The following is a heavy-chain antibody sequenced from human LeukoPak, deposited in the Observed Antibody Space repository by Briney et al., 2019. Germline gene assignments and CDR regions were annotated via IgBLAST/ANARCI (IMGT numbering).Heavy chain of an antibody. CDR1: GGSISSSSYY. J-gene: IGHJ4*02. D-gene: IGHD2-2*01. V-gene: IGHV4-39*01. CDR3: ARLGVVPAADY. CDR2: IYYSGST. Sequence: SETLSLTCTVSGGSISSSSYYWGWIRQPPGKGLEWIGSIYYSGSTYYNPSLKSRVTISVDTSKNQFSLKLSSVTAADTAVHYCARLGVVPAADYWGQGTLVTVSS.